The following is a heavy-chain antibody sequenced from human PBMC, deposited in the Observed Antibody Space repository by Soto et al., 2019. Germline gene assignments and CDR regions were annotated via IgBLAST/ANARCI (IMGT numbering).Heavy chain of an antibody. CDR2: IWYDGSNK. J-gene: IGHJ6*02. CDR1: GFTFSSYG. D-gene: IGHD2-2*02. V-gene: IGHV3-33*01. Sequence: GGSLRLSCAASGFTFSSYGMHWVRQAPGKGLEWVAVIWYDGSNKYYADSVKGRFTISRDNSKNTLYLQMNSLRAEDTAVYYCARDPSYCSSTSCYKDGMDVWGQGTTVTVSS. CDR3: ARDPSYCSSTSCYKDGMDV.